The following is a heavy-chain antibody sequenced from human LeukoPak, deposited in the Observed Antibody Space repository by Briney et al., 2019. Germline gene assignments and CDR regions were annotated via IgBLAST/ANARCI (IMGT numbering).Heavy chain of an antibody. CDR1: GGSISSYY. D-gene: IGHD6-19*01. Sequence: PSETLSLTCTVSGGSISSYYWNWIRQPPGKGLEWIGYIYYSGSTNYNPSLKSRVTISVDTSKNQFSLKLGSVTAADTAVYYCARTSSGSLDDYFDYWGQGTLVTVSS. V-gene: IGHV4-59*08. CDR2: IYYSGST. J-gene: IGHJ4*02. CDR3: ARTSSGSLDDYFDY.